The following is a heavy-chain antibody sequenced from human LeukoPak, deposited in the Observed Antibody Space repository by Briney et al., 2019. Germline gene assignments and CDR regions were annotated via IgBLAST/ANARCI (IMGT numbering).Heavy chain of an antibody. CDR2: ISGSGDNT. D-gene: IGHD3-22*01. V-gene: IGHV3-23*01. CDR3: AKGSYYDSSGSFYLDY. CDR1: GFTFSSYA. Sequence: GGSLRLSCAASGFTFSSYAMSWVRQAPGKGLEWVSGISGSGDNTYYADSVKGRFTISRDNSKNTLYVQVNSLGTEDTAAYYCAKGSYYDSSGSFYLDYWGQGTLVTVSS. J-gene: IGHJ4*02.